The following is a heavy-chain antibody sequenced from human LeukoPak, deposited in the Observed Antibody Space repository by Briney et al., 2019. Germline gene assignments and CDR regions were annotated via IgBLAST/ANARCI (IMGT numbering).Heavy chain of an antibody. D-gene: IGHD3-10*01. J-gene: IGHJ4*02. CDR2: FSTSSGTI. V-gene: IGHV3-48*02. CDR1: GFPFSSFS. Sequence: PGGSLRLSCAASGFPFSSFSMDWVRQAPGKGLEWVSYFSTSSGTISYADSVKGRFTISRDDAKNSLYLQMNSLRDEDTAVYYCARDTDFGFDYWGQGTLVTVSS. CDR3: ARDTDFGFDY.